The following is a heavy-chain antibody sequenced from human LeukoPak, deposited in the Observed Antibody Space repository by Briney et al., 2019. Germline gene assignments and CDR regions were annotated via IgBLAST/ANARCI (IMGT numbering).Heavy chain of an antibody. CDR3: ARDRAITMVRGVVSY. V-gene: IGHV3-7*03. J-gene: IGHJ4*02. CDR1: GFTFSSYW. CDR2: IKQDGSEK. Sequence: GGSLRLSCAASGFTFSSYWMSWVRQAPGKGLKWVANIKQDGSEKYYVDSVKGRFTISRDNAKNSLYLQMNSLRAEDTAVYYCARDRAITMVRGVVSYWGQGTLVTVSS. D-gene: IGHD3-10*01.